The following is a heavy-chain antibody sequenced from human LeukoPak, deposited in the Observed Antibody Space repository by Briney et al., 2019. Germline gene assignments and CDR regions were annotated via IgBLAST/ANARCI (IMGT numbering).Heavy chain of an antibody. D-gene: IGHD4-23*01. J-gene: IGHJ4*02. Sequence: GGSLRLSCAASGFTFSSYSMNWVRQAPGKGLEWVSSISSSSSYIYYADSVKGRFTISRDNAKNSLYLQMNSLRAEDTAVYYCARDTRLTYGGNSPFDYWGQGTLVTVSS. V-gene: IGHV3-21*01. CDR1: GFTFSSYS. CDR3: ARDTRLTYGGNSPFDY. CDR2: ISSSSSYI.